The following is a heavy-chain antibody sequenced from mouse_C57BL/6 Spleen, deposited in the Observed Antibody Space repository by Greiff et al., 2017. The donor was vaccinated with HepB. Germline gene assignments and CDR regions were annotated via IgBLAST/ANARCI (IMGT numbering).Heavy chain of an antibody. Sequence: EVQGVESGGGLVKPGGSLKLSCAASGFTFSSYTMSWVRQTPEKRLEWVATISGGGGNTYYPDSVKGRFTISRDNAKNTLYLQMSSLRSEDTALYYCARQEVGRGYFDVWGTGTTVTVSS. V-gene: IGHV5-9*01. CDR2: ISGGGGNT. CDR1: GFTFSSYT. J-gene: IGHJ1*03. D-gene: IGHD4-1*01. CDR3: ARQEVGRGYFDV.